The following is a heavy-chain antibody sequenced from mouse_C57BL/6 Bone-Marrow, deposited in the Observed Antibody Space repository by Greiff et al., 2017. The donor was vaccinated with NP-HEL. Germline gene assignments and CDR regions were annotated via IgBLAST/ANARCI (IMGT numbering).Heavy chain of an antibody. V-gene: IGHV1-81*01. D-gene: IGHD2-1*01. J-gene: IGHJ3*01. Sequence: VQLQQSGAELARPGASVKLSCKASGYTFTSYGISWVKQRPGQGLEWIGEIYPRSGNTYYNEKFKGKATLTADKSSSTAYMELRSLTSEDSAVYFCARENYGNYVWFAYWGQGTLVTVSA. CDR1: GYTFTSYG. CDR2: IYPRSGNT. CDR3: ARENYGNYVWFAY.